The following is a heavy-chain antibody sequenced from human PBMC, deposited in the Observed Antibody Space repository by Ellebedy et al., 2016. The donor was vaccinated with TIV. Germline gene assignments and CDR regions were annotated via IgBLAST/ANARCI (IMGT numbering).Heavy chain of an antibody. Sequence: SETLSLTCAVSGGSITTDNWWYWVRPPPGKGLEWIGEIFHSGSTNFNPSLKNRVTISVDKSKDQFSLRLNSVTAADTAVYYCASNGKIGTTLRYDYWGQGTLVTVSS. D-gene: IGHD1-7*01. J-gene: IGHJ4*02. CDR1: GGSITTDNW. CDR2: IFHSGST. CDR3: ASNGKIGTTLRYDY. V-gene: IGHV4-4*02.